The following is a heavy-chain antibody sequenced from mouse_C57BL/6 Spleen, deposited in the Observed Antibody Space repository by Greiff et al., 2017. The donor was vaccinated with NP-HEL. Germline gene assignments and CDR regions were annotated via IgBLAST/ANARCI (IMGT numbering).Heavy chain of an antibody. V-gene: IGHV1-69*01. Sequence: QVQLQQSGAELVMPGASVKLSCKASGYTFTSYWMHWVKQRPGQGLEWIGEIDPSDSYTNYNQKFKGKSTLTVDKSSSTAYMQLSSMTSEDSAVYYCARTDYYGRAWFAYWGQGTLVTVSA. CDR3: ARTDYYGRAWFAY. D-gene: IGHD1-1*01. J-gene: IGHJ3*01. CDR2: IDPSDSYT. CDR1: GYTFTSYW.